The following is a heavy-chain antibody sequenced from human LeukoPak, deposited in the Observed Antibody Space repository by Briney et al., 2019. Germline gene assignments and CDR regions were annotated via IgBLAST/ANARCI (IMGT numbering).Heavy chain of an antibody. CDR1: GYTFTGYY. CDR2: MNPNSGNT. V-gene: IGHV1-8*02. Sequence: ASVKVSCKASGYTFTGYYMHWVRQAPGQGLEWMGWMNPNSGNTGYAQKFQGRVTMTRNTSISTAYMELSSLRSEDTAVYYCARGRPEGDYWGQGTLVTVSS. CDR3: ARGRPEGDY. J-gene: IGHJ4*02.